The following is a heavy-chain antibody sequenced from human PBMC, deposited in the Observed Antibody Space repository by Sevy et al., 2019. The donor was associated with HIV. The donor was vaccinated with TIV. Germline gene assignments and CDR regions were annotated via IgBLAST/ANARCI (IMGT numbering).Heavy chain of an antibody. CDR1: GGSPITTNYY. V-gene: IGHV4-39*01. Sequence: SETLSLTCSVSGGSPITTNYYWAWLRQSPGKWLEWIASIYYSGSTYYNPSLKARVTVSVDTSRSQFSLILNSVTAADTSVYYCAAHEGVTISEARFDPWGQGTLVTVSS. D-gene: IGHD1-1*01. J-gene: IGHJ5*02. CDR3: AAHEGVTISEARFDP. CDR2: IYYSGST.